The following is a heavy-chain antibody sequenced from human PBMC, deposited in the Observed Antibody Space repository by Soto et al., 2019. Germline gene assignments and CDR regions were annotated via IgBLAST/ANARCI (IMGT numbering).Heavy chain of an antibody. CDR3: ARPRSSGYAGEFDY. V-gene: IGHV4-59*01. J-gene: IGHJ4*02. Sequence: QVQLQESGPGLVKPSETLSLTCTVSGGSISPYYWSWIRQPPGKGLEWIGFLYYSGSTNYNPSLKSRVTNSVDTSQNQFSLMLTSVTAADTAVYYCARPRSSGYAGEFDYWGQGTLVTVSS. D-gene: IGHD3-22*01. CDR1: GGSISPYY. CDR2: LYYSGST.